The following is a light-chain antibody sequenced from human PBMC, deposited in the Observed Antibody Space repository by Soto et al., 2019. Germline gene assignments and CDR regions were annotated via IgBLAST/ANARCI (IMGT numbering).Light chain of an antibody. V-gene: IGKV2-28*01. Sequence: DIVMTQSPLSLPVTPGEPASISCRSSQRLLHSNGYNYLDWYLQKPGQSPQLLIYLGSNRASGVPDRFSGSGSGTDFTLTISRVEAEDVGVYFCAQGLATPFTFGGGTKVDIK. CDR2: LGS. J-gene: IGKJ4*01. CDR3: AQGLATPFT. CDR1: QRLLHSNGYNY.